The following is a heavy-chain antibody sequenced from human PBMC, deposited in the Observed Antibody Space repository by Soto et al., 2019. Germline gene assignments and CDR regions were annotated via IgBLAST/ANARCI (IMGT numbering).Heavy chain of an antibody. CDR2: IRASGAAT. J-gene: IGHJ4*02. Sequence: EVQLLESGGGLVEPGGSLRLSCAASGFTFTNYDMSWVRQAPGRGLDWVSTIRASGAATYYADSVKGRFTISRDNSKNTLYLQMNSLRAEDTASYYCASRPTYSSSWTHFDYWGQGTLVTVSS. V-gene: IGHV3-23*01. D-gene: IGHD6-13*01. CDR1: GFTFTNYD. CDR3: ASRPTYSSSWTHFDY.